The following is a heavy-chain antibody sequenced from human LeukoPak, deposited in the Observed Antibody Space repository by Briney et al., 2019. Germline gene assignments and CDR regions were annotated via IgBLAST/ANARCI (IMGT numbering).Heavy chain of an antibody. D-gene: IGHD5-12*01. CDR1: GFAFESYT. V-gene: IGHV3-21*04. Sequence: PGGSLRLSCAGSGFAFESYTMTWVRQAPGKGLEWVSLISATSSDVSYAESVRGRFTISRDNAKNSLFLLMDSLRVEDTAIYYCAKGLFSAYDKYLDSWGQGTLVTVSS. CDR3: AKGLFSAYDKYLDS. CDR2: ISATSSDV. J-gene: IGHJ4*02.